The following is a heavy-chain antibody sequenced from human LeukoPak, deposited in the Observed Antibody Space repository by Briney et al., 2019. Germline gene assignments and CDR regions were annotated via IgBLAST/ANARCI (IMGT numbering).Heavy chain of an antibody. CDR3: AKEYCSGGSCYSEPFDY. CDR2: ISHDGSNK. Sequence: GTSLRLSCAASGFPFSDYGMYWVRQAPGKGLEWLAVISHDGSNKYYADSVKGRITISRDNSKNTLYLQMNSLRAEDTAVYYCAKEYCSGGSCYSEPFDYWGQGTLATVSS. D-gene: IGHD2-15*01. J-gene: IGHJ4*02. CDR1: GFPFSDYG. V-gene: IGHV3-30*18.